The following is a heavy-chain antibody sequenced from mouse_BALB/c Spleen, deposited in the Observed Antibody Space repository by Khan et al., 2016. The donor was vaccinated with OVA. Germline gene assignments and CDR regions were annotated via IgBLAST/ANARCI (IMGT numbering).Heavy chain of an antibody. J-gene: IGHJ3*01. CDR1: GYTFTAYT. CDR2: INPSNDYT. CDR3: IREGAYYGNDGWFAY. Sequence: QVQLKQSGAELARPGASVKMSCKASGYTFTAYTIHWVKQRPGQGLEWIGYINPSNDYTNYNQKFKDKATLTADKSSSTAYMQLSSLTSEDFAVYYCIREGAYYGNDGWFAYWGQGTLVTVSA. V-gene: IGHV1-4*01. D-gene: IGHD2-14*01.